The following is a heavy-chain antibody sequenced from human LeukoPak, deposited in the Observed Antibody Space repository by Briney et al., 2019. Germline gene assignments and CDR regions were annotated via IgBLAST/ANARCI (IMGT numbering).Heavy chain of an antibody. J-gene: IGHJ2*01. CDR3: ARDRPSLTGYYSWYFDL. CDR2: ISYDGSNK. Sequence: GRSLRLSCAASGFTFSSYAMHWVRQAPGKGLEWVAVISYDGSNKYYADSVKGRFTISRDNSKNTLYLQMNSLRAEDTAVYYCARDRPSLTGYYSWYFDLWGRGTLVTVSS. D-gene: IGHD3-9*01. CDR1: GFTFSSYA. V-gene: IGHV3-30*04.